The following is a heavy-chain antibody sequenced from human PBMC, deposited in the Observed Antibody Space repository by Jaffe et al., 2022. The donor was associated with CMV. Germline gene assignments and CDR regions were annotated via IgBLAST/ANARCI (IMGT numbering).Heavy chain of an antibody. Sequence: EVQLVESGGGLVKPGGSLRLSCAASGFTFSSYSMNWVRQAPGKGLEWVSSISSSSSYIYYADSVKGRFTISRDNAKNSLYLQMNSLRAEDTAVYYCARDGWGGSSWPNWFDPWGQGTLVTVSS. CDR1: GFTFSSYS. CDR2: ISSSSSYI. J-gene: IGHJ5*02. V-gene: IGHV3-21*01. D-gene: IGHD6-13*01. CDR3: ARDGWGGSSWPNWFDP.